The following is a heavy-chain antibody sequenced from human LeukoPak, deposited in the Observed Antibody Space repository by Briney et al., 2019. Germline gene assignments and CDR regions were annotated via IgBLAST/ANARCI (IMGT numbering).Heavy chain of an antibody. J-gene: IGHJ3*02. D-gene: IGHD6-25*01. CDR1: GFTFDDYA. V-gene: IGHV3-43*02. CDR2: ISGDGGST. Sequence: GGSLRLSCAASGFTFDDYAMHWVRQAPGKGLEWVSLISGDGGSTYYADSVKGRFTIFRDNSKNSLYLQMNSLRTEDTALYYCAKDMAATGRPDAFDIWGQGTMVTVSS. CDR3: AKDMAATGRPDAFDI.